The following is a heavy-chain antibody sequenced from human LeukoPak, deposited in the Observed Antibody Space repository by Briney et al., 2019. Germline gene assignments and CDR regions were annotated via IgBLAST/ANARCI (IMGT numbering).Heavy chain of an antibody. V-gene: IGHV1-2*06. J-gene: IGHJ4*02. CDR2: INPNSGDT. D-gene: IGHD2-2*01. Sequence: ASVKVSCKASGNTFTRNYIQWVRQAPGQGLEWMGRINPNSGDTNYAQKFQGRVTMTRDTSISTAYVELSRLRSDDTAVYYCARDYCSSTSCLFDYWGQGTLVTVSS. CDR1: GNTFTRNY. CDR3: ARDYCSSTSCLFDY.